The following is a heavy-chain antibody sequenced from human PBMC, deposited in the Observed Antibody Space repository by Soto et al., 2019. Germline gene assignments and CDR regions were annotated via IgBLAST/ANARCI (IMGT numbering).Heavy chain of an antibody. Sequence: LVQSGGEMKKPGASVKVSCEASGYTFTNYGITWVRQAPGQGLEWMGWISNYNGKTNYAQIPQGRVTXTXXTXXXXXXXXXXXXXXXXXATYYCARVQNYDILTGSSHSIDVWGQGTTVTVSS. J-gene: IGHJ6*02. D-gene: IGHD3-9*01. V-gene: IGHV1-18*01. CDR2: ISNYNGKT. CDR3: ARVQNYDILTGSSHSIDV. CDR1: GYTFTNYG.